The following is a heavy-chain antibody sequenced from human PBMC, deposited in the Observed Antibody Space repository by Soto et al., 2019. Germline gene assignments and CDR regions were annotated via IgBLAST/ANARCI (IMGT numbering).Heavy chain of an antibody. J-gene: IGHJ6*03. CDR1: GFTFSDYY. D-gene: IGHD3-3*01. CDR3: ARASPNYYDFWSDNRLYMDV. V-gene: IGHV3-11*01. CDR2: ISSSGSTI. Sequence: QVQLVESGGGLVKPGGSLRLSCAASGFTFSDYYMSWIRQAPGKGLEWVSYISSSGSTIYYADSVKGRFTISRDNAKNSLYLQMNSLRAEDTAVYYCARASPNYYDFWSDNRLYMDVWGKGTTVTVSS.